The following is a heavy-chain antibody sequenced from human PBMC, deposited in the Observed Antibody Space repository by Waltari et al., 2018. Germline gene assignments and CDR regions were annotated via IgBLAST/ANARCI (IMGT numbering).Heavy chain of an antibody. J-gene: IGHJ4*02. Sequence: QVHLVESGGGVVQPGGSLRLSCAASGCGFSALAMYWVRQAPGKGLVWVAHIQPDGGDKFYGDSVKGRFSISRDDSRNTLFLQMNSLRDEDTAVYYCAKDLKGAWTIDYWGQGTLVTVSS. CDR1: GCGFSALA. CDR2: IQPDGGDK. V-gene: IGHV3-30*02. D-gene: IGHD1-26*01. CDR3: AKDLKGAWTIDY.